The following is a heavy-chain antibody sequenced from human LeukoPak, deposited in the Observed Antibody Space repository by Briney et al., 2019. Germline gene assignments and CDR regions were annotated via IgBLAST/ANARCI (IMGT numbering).Heavy chain of an antibody. CDR1: GGSISSSSYY. CDR2: IYYSGST. Sequence: PSETPSLTCTVSGGSISSSSYYWGWIRQPPGKGLEWIGSIYYSGSTYYNPSLKSRVTISVDTSKNQFSLKLSSVTAADTAVYYCARLGSSSWYVRGYFDYWGQGTLVTVSS. D-gene: IGHD6-13*01. V-gene: IGHV4-39*07. CDR3: ARLGSSSWYVRGYFDY. J-gene: IGHJ4*02.